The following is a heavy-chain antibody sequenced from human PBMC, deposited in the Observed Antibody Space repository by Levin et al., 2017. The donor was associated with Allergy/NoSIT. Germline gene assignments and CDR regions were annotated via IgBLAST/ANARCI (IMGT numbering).Heavy chain of an antibody. CDR1: GGSIGDSY. J-gene: IGHJ4*02. V-gene: IGHV4-59*01. CDR3: ARDNYFDSSGYYRLDS. CDR2: VFHTGTT. Sequence: SQTLSLTCTVSGGSIGDSYWNWIRQPPGKGLEWIGYVFHTGTTYYSPSLKSRVTISVDTSKNQFSLKLTSVTAADTAVYYCARDNYFDSSGYYRLDSWGQGTLVTVSS. D-gene: IGHD3-22*01.